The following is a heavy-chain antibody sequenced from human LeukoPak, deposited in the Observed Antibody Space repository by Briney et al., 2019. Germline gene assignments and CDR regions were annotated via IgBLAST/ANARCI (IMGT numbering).Heavy chain of an antibody. J-gene: IGHJ4*02. CDR3: ARDKVVGATYFDY. V-gene: IGHV3-21*01. CDR1: GFTFSSYS. Sequence: PGGSLRLSCAASGFTFSSYSMNWVRQAPGKGLEWVSSISSSSSYIYYADSVKGRFTISRDNAKNSLYLQMNSLRADDTAVYYCARDKVVGATYFDYWGQGTLVTVSS. D-gene: IGHD1-26*01. CDR2: ISSSSSYI.